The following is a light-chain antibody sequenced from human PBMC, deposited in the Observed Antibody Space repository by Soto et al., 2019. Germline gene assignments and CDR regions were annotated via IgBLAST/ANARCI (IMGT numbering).Light chain of an antibody. CDR3: QQYVSPPIT. Sequence: EIVLTQSPGTLSLSPGERATLSCRASQSVTSTYLGWYQQKPGQAPSLLIYGASSRATGIPDRFSGSGSGTDFTLTISRLELEDFAVYYCQQYVSPPITSGQGTRLE. J-gene: IGKJ5*01. CDR1: QSVTSTY. V-gene: IGKV3-20*01. CDR2: GAS.